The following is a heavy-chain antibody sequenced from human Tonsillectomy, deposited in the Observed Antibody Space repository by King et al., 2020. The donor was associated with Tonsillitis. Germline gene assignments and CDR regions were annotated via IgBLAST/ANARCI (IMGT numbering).Heavy chain of an antibody. D-gene: IGHD2-15*01. CDR3: ARDLGDCTGGSCYSEGLNP. Sequence: QLVQSGAEVKKPGASVKVSCKASGYTFTNHLIMWVRQAPGHGLEWMGWISNYNGNTNYAQKLQGRVTMTTDTSTSTAYMELRNLGSDDTAVYYFARDLGDCTGGSCYSEGLNPGGQGTLVTVSS. J-gene: IGHJ5*02. CDR2: ISNYNGNT. V-gene: IGHV1-18*01. CDR1: GYTFTNHL.